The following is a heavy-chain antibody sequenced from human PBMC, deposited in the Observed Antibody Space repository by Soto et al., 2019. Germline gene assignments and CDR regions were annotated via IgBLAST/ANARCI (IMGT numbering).Heavy chain of an antibody. Sequence: QPGGSLRLSCAASGFTFDDYAMHWVRQAPGKGLEWVSGISWNSGSIGYADSVKGRFTISRDNAKNSLYLQMNSLRAEDTALYYCAKADSYSSSFGMDVWGQGTTVTVSS. V-gene: IGHV3-9*01. CDR1: GFTFDDYA. CDR2: ISWNSGSI. D-gene: IGHD6-6*01. CDR3: AKADSYSSSFGMDV. J-gene: IGHJ6*02.